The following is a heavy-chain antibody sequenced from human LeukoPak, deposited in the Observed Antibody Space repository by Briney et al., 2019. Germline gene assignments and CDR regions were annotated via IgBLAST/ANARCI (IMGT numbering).Heavy chain of an antibody. V-gene: IGHV1-2*02. D-gene: IGHD4-23*01. J-gene: IGHJ4*02. CDR3: ARGGYGGGYGGRNSGVIDS. CDR1: GYTFTGYY. CDR2: INPNGGGT. Sequence: ASAKVSCKASGYTFTGYYIHWVRQAPGQGLEWMGWINPNGGGTNYAQKFQGRVTMTRDTSISTAYMELNRLTSDDTVVYYCARGGYGGGYGGRNSGVIDSWGQGTLVTVSS.